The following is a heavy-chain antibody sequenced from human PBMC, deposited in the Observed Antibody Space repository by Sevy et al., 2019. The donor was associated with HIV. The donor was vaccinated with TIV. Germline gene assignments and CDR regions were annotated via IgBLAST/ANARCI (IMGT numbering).Heavy chain of an antibody. J-gene: IGHJ1*01. Sequence: GGSLRLSCAASGFTFSSFFMHWVRQAPGKGLEWVATISYDGSSEHYADSVKGRFTISRDNSKNALYLQMNSLRAEDTAVYYCALERLSSNVAEYFQNWGQGTLVTVSS. V-gene: IGHV3-30-3*01. CDR1: GFTFSSFF. CDR2: ISYDGSSE. D-gene: IGHD1-1*01. CDR3: ALERLSSNVAEYFQN.